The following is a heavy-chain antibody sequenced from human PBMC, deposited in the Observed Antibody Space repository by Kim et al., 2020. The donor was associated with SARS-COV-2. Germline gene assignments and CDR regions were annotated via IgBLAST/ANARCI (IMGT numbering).Heavy chain of an antibody. J-gene: IGHJ5*02. CDR3: ARDSRLPSGEGWFDP. Sequence: QKFQGRVTITADESTSTAYMELSSLRSEDTAVYYCARDSRLPSGEGWFDPWGQGTLVTVSS. D-gene: IGHD3-10*01. V-gene: IGHV1-69*01.